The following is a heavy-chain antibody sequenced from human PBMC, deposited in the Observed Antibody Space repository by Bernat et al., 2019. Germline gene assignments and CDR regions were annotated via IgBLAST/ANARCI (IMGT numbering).Heavy chain of an antibody. J-gene: IGHJ4*02. CDR3: ARLGSRWPLDY. CDR1: GFTFSSYG. V-gene: IGHV3-33*01. CDR2: IWYDGSNK. D-gene: IGHD6-13*01. Sequence: QVQLVESGGGVVQPGRSLRLSCAASGFTFSSYGMHWVRQAPGKGLEWVAVIWYDGSNKYYTDSVKGRFTISRDNSENTVYLQMNSLRAEDTAVYYCARLGSRWPLDYWGQGTLVTVSS.